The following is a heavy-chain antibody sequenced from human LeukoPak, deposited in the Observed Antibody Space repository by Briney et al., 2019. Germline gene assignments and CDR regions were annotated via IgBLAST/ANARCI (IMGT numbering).Heavy chain of an antibody. V-gene: IGHV4-59*12. CDR3: ARGYCSSTSCYRFDY. CDR2: IYYSGST. Sequence: SKTLSLTCTVSGGSISSYYWSWIRQPPGKGLEWIGYIYYSGSTNYNPSLKSRVTISVDTSKNQFSLKLSSVTAADTAVYYCARGYCSSTSCYRFDYWGQGTLVTVSS. J-gene: IGHJ4*02. D-gene: IGHD2-2*01. CDR1: GGSISSYY.